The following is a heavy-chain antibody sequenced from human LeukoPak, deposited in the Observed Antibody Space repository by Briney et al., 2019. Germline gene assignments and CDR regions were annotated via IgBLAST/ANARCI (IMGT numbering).Heavy chain of an antibody. CDR3: ASGGIAAADKEIDY. D-gene: IGHD6-13*01. Sequence: GGSLRLSCAASGFTFSSYWMHWVRQAPGKGLVWVSRINSDGSSTSYADSVKGRFTISRDNAKNTLYLQMNSLRAEDTAVYYCASGGIAAADKEIDYWGQGTLVTVSS. CDR2: INSDGSST. CDR1: GFTFSSYW. V-gene: IGHV3-74*01. J-gene: IGHJ4*02.